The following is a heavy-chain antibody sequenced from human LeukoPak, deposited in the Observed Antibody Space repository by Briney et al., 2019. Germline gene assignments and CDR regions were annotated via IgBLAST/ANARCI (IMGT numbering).Heavy chain of an antibody. CDR3: ARRGYGDLDAFDI. D-gene: IGHD4-17*01. V-gene: IGHV1-69*13. J-gene: IGHJ3*02. CDR1: GGTFSSYA. Sequence: SVKVSCKASGGTFSSYAISWVRQAPGQGLEWMGGIIPIFGTANYAQKFQGRVTITADESTSTAYMELSSLRSEGTAVYYCARRGYGDLDAFDIWGQGTMVTVSS. CDR2: IIPIFGTA.